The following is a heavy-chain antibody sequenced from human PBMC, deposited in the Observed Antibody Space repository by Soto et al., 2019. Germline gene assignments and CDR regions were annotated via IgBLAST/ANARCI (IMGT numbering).Heavy chain of an antibody. Sequence: EVQLVESGGGLVQPGGSLRLSCTASGFTFSTYSMNWVRQAPGKGLEWVSYISSSGSSISYTDSVKGRFTISRDNAKNSLFLQINTLGAEDTAVYYCARSRYNDYWGQGTLVTVSS. V-gene: IGHV3-48*01. CDR2: ISSSGSSI. D-gene: IGHD1-1*01. CDR1: GFTFSTYS. CDR3: ARSRYNDY. J-gene: IGHJ4*02.